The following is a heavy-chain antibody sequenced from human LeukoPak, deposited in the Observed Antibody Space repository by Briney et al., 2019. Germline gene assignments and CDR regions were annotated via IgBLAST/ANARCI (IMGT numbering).Heavy chain of an antibody. CDR1: GFTFSSYG. CDR3: AKDKGVAARRTVWGDY. J-gene: IGHJ4*02. CDR2: ISYDGSNK. V-gene: IGHV3-30*18. Sequence: GGSLRLSCAASGFTFSSYGMHWVRQAPGKGLEWVAVISYDGSNKYYADSVKGRFTISRDNSKNTLYLQMNSLRAEDTAVYYCAKDKGVAARRTVWGDYWGQGTLVTVSS. D-gene: IGHD6-6*01.